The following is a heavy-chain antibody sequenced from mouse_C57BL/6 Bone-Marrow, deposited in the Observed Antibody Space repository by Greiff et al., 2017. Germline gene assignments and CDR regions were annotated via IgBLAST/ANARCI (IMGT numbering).Heavy chain of an antibody. D-gene: IGHD2-3*01. CDR1: GYSITSGYY. CDR2: ISYDGSN. CDR3: ARDGYYVWFAY. Sequence: EVKLVESGPGLVKPSQSLSLTCSVTGYSITSGYYWNWIRQFPGNKLEWMGYISYDGSNNYNPSLKNRISITRDTSKNQFFLKLNSVTTEDTATYYCARDGYYVWFAYWGQGTLVTVSA. V-gene: IGHV3-6*01. J-gene: IGHJ3*01.